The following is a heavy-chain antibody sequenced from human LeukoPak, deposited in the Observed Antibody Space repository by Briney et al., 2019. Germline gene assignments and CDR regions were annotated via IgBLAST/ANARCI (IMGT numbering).Heavy chain of an antibody. J-gene: IGHJ4*02. Sequence: SETLSLTCAVSGGSISSSNWWSWVRQPPGKGLEWIGEIYHSGSINYKSSLKSRVTISVDKSKNQFSLKLSSVTAADTAVYYCARGAAMVTTFDYWGQGTLVTVSS. V-gene: IGHV4-4*02. CDR3: ARGAAMVTTFDY. CDR1: GGSISSSNW. CDR2: IYHSGSI. D-gene: IGHD5-18*01.